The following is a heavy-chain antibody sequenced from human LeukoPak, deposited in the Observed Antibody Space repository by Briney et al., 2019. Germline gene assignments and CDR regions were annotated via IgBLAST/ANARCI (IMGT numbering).Heavy chain of an antibody. CDR2: INPNSGGT. J-gene: IGHJ3*02. V-gene: IGHV1-2*02. CDR3: ARSHSSGYIDVFDI. D-gene: IGHD3-22*01. CDR1: EYTFSAYY. Sequence: GASVKVSCKSSEYTFSAYYMHWVRQAPGQGLEWMGWINPNSGGTNYAQKFQGRVTMTRDTSISTAYMELSRLRSDDTAVYYCARSHSSGYIDVFDIWGQGTMVTVSS.